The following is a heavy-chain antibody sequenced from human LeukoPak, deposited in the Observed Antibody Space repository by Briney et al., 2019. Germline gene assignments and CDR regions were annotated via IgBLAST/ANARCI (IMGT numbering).Heavy chain of an antibody. CDR2: IYYSGST. CDR1: GGSISSYY. CDR3: ARHGIAAAGQNWFDP. V-gene: IGHV4-59*08. D-gene: IGHD6-13*01. Sequence: SETLSLTCTVSGGSISSYYWSWIRQPPGKGLEWIGYIYYSGSTNYNPSLKSRVTISVDTSKNQFSLKLSSVTAADTAVYYCARHGIAAAGQNWFDPWGRGTLVTVSS. J-gene: IGHJ5*02.